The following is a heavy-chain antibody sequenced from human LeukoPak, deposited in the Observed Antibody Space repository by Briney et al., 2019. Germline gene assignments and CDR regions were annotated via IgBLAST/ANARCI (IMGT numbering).Heavy chain of an antibody. CDR2: IYHSGST. CDR3: ARHFIFVAGWRGPPFDP. CDR1: GYSISSGYY. D-gene: IGHD3-3*02. J-gene: IGHJ5*02. Sequence: SETLSLTCAVSGYSISSGYYWGWIRQPPGKGLEWIGSIYHSGSTYYNPSLKSRVTISVDTSKNQFSLKLSSVTAADTAVYYCARHFIFVAGWRGPPFDPWGQGTLVTVSS. V-gene: IGHV4-38-2*01.